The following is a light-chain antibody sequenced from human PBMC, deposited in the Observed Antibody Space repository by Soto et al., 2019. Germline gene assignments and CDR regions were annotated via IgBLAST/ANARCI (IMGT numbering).Light chain of an antibody. Sequence: IVLTDSPVTLSLAPFPSATLSGRASQSVSSSYLAWYQQKPGQAPRLLIYGASSRATGIPDRFSGSGSGTDFTLTISRLEPEDFAVYYCQQYGSSPRTFGQGTKVDI. CDR3: QQYGSSPRT. J-gene: IGKJ1*01. CDR2: GAS. CDR1: QSVSSSY. V-gene: IGKV3-20*01.